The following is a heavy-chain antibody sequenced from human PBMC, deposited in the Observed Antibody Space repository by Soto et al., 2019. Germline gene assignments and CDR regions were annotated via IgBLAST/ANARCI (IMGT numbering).Heavy chain of an antibody. V-gene: IGHV4-30-4*01. CDR3: ARVIAAAEVGWFDT. CDR1: GGSISSGDYY. J-gene: IGHJ5*02. D-gene: IGHD6-13*01. CDR2: IYYSGST. Sequence: SETLSLTCTVSGGSISSGDYYWSWIRXPPGKGLEWIGYIYYSGSTYYNPSLKSRVTISVDTSKNQFSLKLSSVTAADTAVYYCARVIAAAEVGWFDTWGQGTLVTVSS.